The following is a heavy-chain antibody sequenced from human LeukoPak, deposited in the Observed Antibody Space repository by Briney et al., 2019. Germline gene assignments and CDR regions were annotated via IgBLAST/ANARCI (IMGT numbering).Heavy chain of an antibody. D-gene: IGHD1-7*01. CDR2: INHSGST. CDR1: GLAFSDYW. Sequence: PGGSLRLSCAASGLAFSDYWMSWIRQPPGKGLEWIGEINHSGSTNYNPSLKSRVTISVDTSKNQFSLKLSSVTAADTAVYYCARGLRWNYVKYYYYYYMDVWGKGTTVTVSS. V-gene: IGHV4-34*01. CDR3: ARGLRWNYVKYYYYYYMDV. J-gene: IGHJ6*03.